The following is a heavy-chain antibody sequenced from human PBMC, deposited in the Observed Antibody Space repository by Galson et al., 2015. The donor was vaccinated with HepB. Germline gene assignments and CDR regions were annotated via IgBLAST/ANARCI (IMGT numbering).Heavy chain of an antibody. CDR3: ARDTGWFGELGGVYYYYGMDV. J-gene: IGHJ6*02. Sequence: SVKVSCKASGYTFTSYGISWVRQAPGQGLEWMGWISAYNGNTNYAQKLQGRVTMTTDTSTSTAYMELRSLRSDDTAVYYCARDTGWFGELGGVYYYYGMDVWGQGTTVTVSS. D-gene: IGHD3-10*01. CDR1: GYTFTSYG. V-gene: IGHV1-18*04. CDR2: ISAYNGNT.